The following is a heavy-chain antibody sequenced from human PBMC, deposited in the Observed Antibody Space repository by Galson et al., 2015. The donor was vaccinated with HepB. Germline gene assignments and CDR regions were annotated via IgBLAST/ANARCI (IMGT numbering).Heavy chain of an antibody. CDR1: GGTFSTYA. CDR3: AKDGWGGPPAGY. Sequence: SVKVSCKASGGTFSTYAISWVRQAPGQGLEWMGRIIPILRISKYAQKFPGRVTITADKSTSTAYMELSSLRSEDTAVYYCAKDGWGGPPAGYWGQGTLVTVSS. J-gene: IGHJ4*02. D-gene: IGHD3-16*01. CDR2: IIPILRIS. V-gene: IGHV1-69*04.